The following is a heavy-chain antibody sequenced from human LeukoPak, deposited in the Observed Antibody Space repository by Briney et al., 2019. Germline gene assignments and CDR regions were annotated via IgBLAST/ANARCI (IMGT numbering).Heavy chain of an antibody. CDR3: ARVQGGSYIYYFDY. J-gene: IGHJ4*02. CDR1: GFTFSSYG. D-gene: IGHD1-26*01. CDR2: IRYDGSNK. V-gene: IGHV3-30*02. Sequence: PGGSLRLSCAASGFTFSSYGMHWVRQAPGKGLEWVAFIRYDGSNKYYADSVKGRFTISRDNAKNSLYLQMNSLRAEDTAVYYCARVQGGSYIYYFDYWGQGTLVTVSS.